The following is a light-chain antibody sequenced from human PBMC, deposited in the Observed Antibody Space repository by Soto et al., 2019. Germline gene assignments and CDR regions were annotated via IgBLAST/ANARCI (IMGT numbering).Light chain of an antibody. CDR2: AAS. CDR3: QQDYSYPYT. CDR1: QGISSY. J-gene: IGKJ2*01. V-gene: IGKV1-8*01. Sequence: AIRMTQSPSSFSASTGDRVTITCRASQGISSYLAWYQQKPGKAPKLLIYAASTLQSGVPSRFSGSGSGTDFTLTISCLQSEDFATYYCQQDYSYPYTFGQGNK.